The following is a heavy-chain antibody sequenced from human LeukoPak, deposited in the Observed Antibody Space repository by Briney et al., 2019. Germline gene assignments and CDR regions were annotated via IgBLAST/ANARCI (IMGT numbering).Heavy chain of an antibody. CDR3: ARSPFGLGESTFDH. Sequence: SETLSLTGTVSGGSISGYYWSWIRQSPGKGLEWIGYIHDSGGTNSNPSLKGRVTISLDTSKNQFSLKLNSVTAADTAVYHCARSPFGLGESTFDHWGQGSLVTVSS. J-gene: IGHJ4*02. CDR1: GGSISGYY. D-gene: IGHD3-10*01. CDR2: IHDSGGT. V-gene: IGHV4-59*01.